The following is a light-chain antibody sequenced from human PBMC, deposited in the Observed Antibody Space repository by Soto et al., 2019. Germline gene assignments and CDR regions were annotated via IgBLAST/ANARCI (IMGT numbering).Light chain of an antibody. V-gene: IGKV1-5*01. Sequence: DVQMTRSPSSLSASVGDRVTITCRASQSINNWLAWYQQKPGKAPKFLIYDASTLETGVPSRFSGSASGTEFTLTISGLQPEDVASYYCQQYDTYPLTFGGGTRVELK. J-gene: IGKJ4*01. CDR2: DAS. CDR3: QQYDTYPLT. CDR1: QSINNW.